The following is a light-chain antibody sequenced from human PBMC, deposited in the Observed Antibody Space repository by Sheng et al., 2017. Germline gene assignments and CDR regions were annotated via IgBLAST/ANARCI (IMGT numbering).Light chain of an antibody. CDR2: DDS. Sequence: SYVLTQPPSVSVAPGKTARITCGGKNIGSNNVHWYQQRPGQAPVLVVSDDSDRPSGIPERVSGSKSGNTATLTITRAEAGDEADYYCQVWDITSDPHYVFGTGTKVTVL. J-gene: IGLJ1*01. CDR1: NIGSNN. V-gene: IGLV3-21*03. CDR3: QVWDITSDPHYV.